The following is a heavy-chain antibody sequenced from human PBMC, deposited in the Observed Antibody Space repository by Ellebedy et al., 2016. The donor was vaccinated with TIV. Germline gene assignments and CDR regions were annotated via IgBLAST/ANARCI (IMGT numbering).Heavy chain of an antibody. Sequence: AASVKVSCKASGYTFTNYDINWARQATGQGLEWMGWMNPNSGRTGYAQKFQGRATMTRNTSITTAYMELSSLRSEDTAVYYCARGGFYYGSASYYPFDFWGQGTLITVSS. D-gene: IGHD3-10*01. CDR2: MNPNSGRT. CDR3: ARGGFYYGSASYYPFDF. V-gene: IGHV1-8*01. CDR1: GYTFTNYD. J-gene: IGHJ4*02.